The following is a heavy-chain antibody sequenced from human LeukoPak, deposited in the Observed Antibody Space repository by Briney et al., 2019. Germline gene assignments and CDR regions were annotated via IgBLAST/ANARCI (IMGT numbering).Heavy chain of an antibody. CDR3: ARAIYCSGGSCYLGKYYYYMDV. D-gene: IGHD2-15*01. Sequence: SETLSLTCTVSGGSISSGDYYWSWIRQPPGKGLEWIVYIYYSGSTYYNPSLNSRVTISVDTSKNQFSLKLSSVTAADTAVYYCARAIYCSGGSCYLGKYYYYMDVWGKGTTVTVSS. V-gene: IGHV4-30-4*08. J-gene: IGHJ6*03. CDR2: IYYSGST. CDR1: GGSISSGDYY.